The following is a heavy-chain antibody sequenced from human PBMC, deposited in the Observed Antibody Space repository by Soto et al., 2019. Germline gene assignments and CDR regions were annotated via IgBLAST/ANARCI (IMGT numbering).Heavy chain of an antibody. V-gene: IGHV4-34*02. CDR3: ARGGAMDPDGYFDL. CDR1: VGSFRDYY. CDR2: INHRGGT. D-gene: IGHD5-18*01. J-gene: IGHJ2*01. Sequence: QVQLQQWGAGLLKPSETLSLTCAVYVGSFRDYYWNWIRQPPGKGLEWIGQINHRGGTNYNPYLKSRFTISVDTSKNQFSLKLCSMTAADTAVYYCARGGAMDPDGYFDLWGRGTLVTVSS.